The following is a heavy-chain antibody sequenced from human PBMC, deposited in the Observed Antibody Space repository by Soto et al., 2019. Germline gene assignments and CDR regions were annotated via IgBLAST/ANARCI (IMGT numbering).Heavy chain of an antibody. D-gene: IGHD4-17*01. CDR1: GFTFSSYA. Sequence: PGGSLRLSCAASGFTFSSYAMSWVRQAPGKGLEWVSAISGSGGSTYYADSVKGRFTISRDNSKNTLYLQMNSLRAEDTAVYYCAKLTTVPTCCYIDYSGQAPLVTVSS. J-gene: IGHJ4*02. CDR3: AKLTTVPTCCYIDY. V-gene: IGHV3-23*01. CDR2: ISGSGGST.